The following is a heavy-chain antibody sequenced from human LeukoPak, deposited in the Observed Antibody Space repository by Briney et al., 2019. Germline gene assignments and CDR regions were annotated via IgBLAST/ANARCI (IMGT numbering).Heavy chain of an antibody. V-gene: IGHV3-23*01. CDR3: AKQGSSGWYSGIDY. D-gene: IGHD6-19*01. J-gene: IGHJ4*02. Sequence: GGSLRLSCAASGFTFSSYAMSWVRQAPGKGLEWVSAISGSGGTTYSADSVKGRFTISRDNSKNTLYLQMNSLRAEDTAVYYCAKQGSSGWYSGIDYWGQGTLVTVSS. CDR1: GFTFSSYA. CDR2: ISGSGGTT.